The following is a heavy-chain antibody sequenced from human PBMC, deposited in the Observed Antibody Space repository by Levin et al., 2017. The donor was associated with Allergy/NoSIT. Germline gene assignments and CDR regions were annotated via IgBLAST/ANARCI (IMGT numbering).Heavy chain of an antibody. CDR2: INPNSGGT. Sequence: ASVKVSCKASGYTFTGYYMHWVRQAPGQGLEWMGRINPNSGGTNYAQKFQGRVTMTRDTSISTAYMELSRLRSDDTAVYYCAREQPGYDFWSGYASYYYYMDVWGKGTTVTVSS. CDR3: AREQPGYDFWSGYASYYYYMDV. V-gene: IGHV1-2*06. D-gene: IGHD3-3*01. CDR1: GYTFTGYY. J-gene: IGHJ6*03.